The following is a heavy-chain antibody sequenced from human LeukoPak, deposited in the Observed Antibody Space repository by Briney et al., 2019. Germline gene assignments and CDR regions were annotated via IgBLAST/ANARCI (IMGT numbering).Heavy chain of an antibody. D-gene: IGHD3-22*01. CDR2: ISSSTSTI. CDR3: ARDRSGYYYGFDY. J-gene: IGHJ4*02. CDR1: GFTFSSYS. Sequence: PGGSLRLSCAASGFTFSSYSMNWVRQAPGKGLEWVSYISSSTSTIYYADSVKGRFTISRDNAKNSLYLQMNSLRAEDTAVYYCARDRSGYYYGFDYWGQGTLVTVSS. V-gene: IGHV3-48*01.